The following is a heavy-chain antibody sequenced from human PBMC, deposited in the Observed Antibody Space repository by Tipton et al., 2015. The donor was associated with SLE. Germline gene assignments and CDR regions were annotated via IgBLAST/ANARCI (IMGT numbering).Heavy chain of an antibody. CDR2: INWNGGST. V-gene: IGHV3-20*04. Sequence: SLRLSCVASGFIFDDYGMSWVRQAPGKGLEWVSGINWNGGSTGYADSVKGRFTISRDNAKNSLYLQMNSLRAEDTALYYCAREGGLPGGFDSWGQGTLVTVSS. CDR3: AREGGLPGGFDS. D-gene: IGHD5-12*01. CDR1: GFIFDDYG. J-gene: IGHJ4*02.